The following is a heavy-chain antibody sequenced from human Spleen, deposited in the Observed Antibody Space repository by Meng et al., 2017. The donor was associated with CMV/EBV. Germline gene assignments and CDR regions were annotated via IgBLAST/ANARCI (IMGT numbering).Heavy chain of an antibody. CDR2: ISDGSKTI. J-gene: IGHJ5*02. D-gene: IGHD3-3*01. V-gene: IGHV3-48*04. CDR3: ARGAIFGVALFNWFDP. CDR1: GFTFINYS. Sequence: GESLKISCAASGFTFINYSKRWVRQAPGKGLEWVSYISDGSKTIYYADSVKGRFTISRDNAKNSLYLQLNILRAGDTAVYYCARGAIFGVALFNWFDPWGQGTLVTVSS.